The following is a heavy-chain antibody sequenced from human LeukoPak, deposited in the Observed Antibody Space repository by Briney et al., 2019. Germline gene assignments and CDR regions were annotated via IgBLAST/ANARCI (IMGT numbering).Heavy chain of an antibody. J-gene: IGHJ5*02. Sequence: GGSLRLSCAASGFTFSDYYMSWIRQAPGKGLEWVSYISSSGSTIYYADSVKGRFTISRDNAKNSLYLQMNSLRAEDTAVYYCARTYSSSLVWFDPWGQGTLVTVSS. D-gene: IGHD6-6*01. CDR3: ARTYSSSLVWFDP. V-gene: IGHV3-11*04. CDR1: GFTFSDYY. CDR2: ISSSGSTI.